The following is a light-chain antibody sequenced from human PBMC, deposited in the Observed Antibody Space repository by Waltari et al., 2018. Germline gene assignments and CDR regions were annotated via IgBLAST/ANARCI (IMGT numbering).Light chain of an antibody. CDR1: HSFTTN. CDR3: QQYDIWPYT. V-gene: IGKV3-15*01. J-gene: IGKJ2*01. CDR2: GAS. Sequence: EIVMTQSPATLSVSPGERATLSCRASHSFTTNLAWYKQRPGQAPRLLIYGASTRATGIPARFSGSGSGTDFTLTISSLQSEDFAVYYCQQYDIWPYTFGQGTKLEI.